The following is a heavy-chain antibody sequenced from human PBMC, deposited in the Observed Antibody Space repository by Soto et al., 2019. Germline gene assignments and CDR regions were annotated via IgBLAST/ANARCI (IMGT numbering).Heavy chain of an antibody. Sequence: ETLSLTCTVSGGSISSYYWSWIRQPPGKGPEWIGYIYYSGSTNYNPSLKSRVTISVDTSKNQFSLKLSSVTAADTAVYYCARGTSREGFDYWGQGTLVTV. J-gene: IGHJ4*02. D-gene: IGHD1-7*01. V-gene: IGHV4-59*01. CDR1: GGSISSYY. CDR2: IYYSGST. CDR3: ARGTSREGFDY.